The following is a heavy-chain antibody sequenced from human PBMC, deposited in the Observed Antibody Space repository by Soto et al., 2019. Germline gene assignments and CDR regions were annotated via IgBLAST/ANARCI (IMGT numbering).Heavy chain of an antibody. Sequence: GGSLRLSCGASGFTFSAYSMNWVPQAPGKGLEWVSYVNSGGTTKYYAGSVKGRFTISRDNAQNSLYLQMNSLRAEDTAIYYCARMSSSVSPGCWGQGTLVTVSS. CDR3: ARMSSSVSPGC. CDR2: VNSGGTTK. D-gene: IGHD2-2*01. J-gene: IGHJ4*02. V-gene: IGHV3-48*01. CDR1: GFTFSAYS.